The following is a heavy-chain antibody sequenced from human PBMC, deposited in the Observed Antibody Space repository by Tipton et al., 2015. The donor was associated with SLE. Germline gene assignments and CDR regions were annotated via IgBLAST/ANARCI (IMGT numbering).Heavy chain of an antibody. CDR3: AGAVPTAAGLRDY. CDR1: DGSFSCPY. J-gene: IGHJ4*02. D-gene: IGHD6-13*01. Sequence: TLSLTCAVYDGSFSCPYWTWIRPPPERGLEWIGEINERGSTNYNPSLKSRLIMSIDASKNQFSLKLSSLTAADAAIYYCAGAVPTAAGLRDYWGQGTLVTVSS. CDR2: INERGST. V-gene: IGHV4-34*01.